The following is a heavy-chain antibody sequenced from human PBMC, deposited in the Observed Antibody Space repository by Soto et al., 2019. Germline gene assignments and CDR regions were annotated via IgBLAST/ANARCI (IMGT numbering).Heavy chain of an antibody. V-gene: IGHV4-59*08. J-gene: IGHJ5*02. CDR1: GCSLSSYY. Sequence: AETLSLTSTISGCSLSSYYWSWLRQHPGKGLEWIGYIYYSGSTNYNPSLKSRVTISVDTSKNQFSLKLSSVTAADTAVYYCARLGWNSSRWYRKNNWFDPRGQGTLVTVSS. CDR3: ARLGWNSSRWYRKNNWFDP. D-gene: IGHD6-13*01. CDR2: IYYSGST.